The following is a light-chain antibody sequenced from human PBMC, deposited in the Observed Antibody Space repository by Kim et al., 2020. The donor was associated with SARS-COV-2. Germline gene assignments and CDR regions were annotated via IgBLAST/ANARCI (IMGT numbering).Light chain of an antibody. CDR1: QGVSSN. Sequence: VSQGERAPLSCRASQGVSSNLAWYQQKPGQTPRLLIYGASTRATGIPARFSGSGSGTEFTLTISSLQSEDFAIYYCQQYDTWWTFGQGTKVDIK. J-gene: IGKJ1*01. V-gene: IGKV3-15*01. CDR3: QQYDTWWT. CDR2: GAS.